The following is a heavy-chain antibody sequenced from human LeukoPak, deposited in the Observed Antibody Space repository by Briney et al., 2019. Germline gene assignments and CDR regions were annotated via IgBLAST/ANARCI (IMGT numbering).Heavy chain of an antibody. J-gene: IGHJ1*01. CDR2: IYPGDSDT. V-gene: IGHV5-51*01. CDR3: ARPMVAAPGKGFLH. D-gene: IGHD6-13*01. CDR1: GYSFTTHW. Sequence: GESLKISCEASGYSFTTHWIGWVRQMPGKGLEWMGIIYPGDSDTRYSPSFQGQVTISVDTSVSTAYLQWSSLKASDSAIYYCARPMVAAPGKGFLHWGQGTLVTVSS.